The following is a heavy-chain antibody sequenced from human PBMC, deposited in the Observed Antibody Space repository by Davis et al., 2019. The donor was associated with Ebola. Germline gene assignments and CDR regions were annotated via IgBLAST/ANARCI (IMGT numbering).Heavy chain of an antibody. D-gene: IGHD3-3*01. J-gene: IGHJ6*02. CDR2: IIPIFGTT. Sequence: SVKVSCKASGGTLSSYAISWVRQAPGQGLEWMGGIIPIFGTTNYAQKFQGRITITADESTSTAYMELISLRSEDTAVYYCARLLNQYDFYYYGMDVWGQGTTVTVSS. V-gene: IGHV1-69*13. CDR3: ARLLNQYDFYYYGMDV. CDR1: GGTLSSYA.